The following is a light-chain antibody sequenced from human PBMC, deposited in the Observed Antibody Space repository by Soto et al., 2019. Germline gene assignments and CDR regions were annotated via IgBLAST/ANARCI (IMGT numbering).Light chain of an antibody. J-gene: IGLJ1*01. CDR3: SAHGGTNPYV. CDR1: AIEIGGYSF. CDR2: DVN. Sequence: QSALTQPPSASGSPGQSVAISCTGTAIEIGGYSFVSWYQQHPGKAPKLLIYDVNKRPSGVPDRFSGSKSGNTASLTVSGLQAEDEAEYYCSAHGGTNPYVFGTGTKLTVL. V-gene: IGLV2-8*01.